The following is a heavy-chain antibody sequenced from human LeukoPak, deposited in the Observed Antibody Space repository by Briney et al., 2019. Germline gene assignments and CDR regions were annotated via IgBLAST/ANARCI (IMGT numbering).Heavy chain of an antibody. D-gene: IGHD5-12*01. CDR1: GFTFDDYA. CDR3: AKVLRYSGYNHDY. V-gene: IGHV3-23*01. CDR2: ISGSGGST. J-gene: IGHJ4*02. Sequence: PGGSLRLSCAASGFTFDDYAMHWVRQAPGKGLEWVSAISGSGGSTYYADSVKGRFTISRDNSKNTLYLQMNSLRAEDTAVYYCAKVLRYSGYNHDYWGQGTLVTVSS.